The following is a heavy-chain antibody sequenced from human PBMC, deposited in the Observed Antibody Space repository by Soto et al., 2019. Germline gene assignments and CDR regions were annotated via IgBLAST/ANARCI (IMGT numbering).Heavy chain of an antibody. CDR1: GGPISSSSYY. J-gene: IGHJ6*02. D-gene: IGHD1-26*01. V-gene: IGHV4-39*01. CDR2: IYYRGST. Sequence: PSETLSLTCTFSGGPISSSSYYWGWIRQPPGKEQEWIGSIYYRGSTYYNPYLKSRFTLSVDTSKNQFSLKLSSLTAADTAVYYCVRGWWEREGYLMDVWGQGTTVS. CDR3: VRGWWEREGYLMDV.